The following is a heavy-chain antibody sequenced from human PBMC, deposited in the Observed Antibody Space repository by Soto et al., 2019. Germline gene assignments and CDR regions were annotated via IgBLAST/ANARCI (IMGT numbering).Heavy chain of an antibody. CDR2: LWYGGSNR. Sequence: QEQLVESGGGVVQPGGSLRLSCEVSGFTLSKFGMHWVRQAPGKGLEWVAVLWYGGSNRYYAASVKGRFTVSGDSTKNAVSHQMNRLTAEDTAVYYGGGAHKATFYYMVAWGKGGTVTVS. V-gene: IGHV3-33*01. CDR1: GFTLSKFG. CDR3: GGAHKATFYYMVA. D-gene: IGHD3-10*01. J-gene: IGHJ6*03.